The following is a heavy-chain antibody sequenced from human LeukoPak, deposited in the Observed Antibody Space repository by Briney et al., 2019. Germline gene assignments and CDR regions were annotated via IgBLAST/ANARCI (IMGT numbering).Heavy chain of an antibody. CDR1: GYTFTGFY. V-gene: IGHV1-2*02. Sequence: ASVKVSCKASGYTFTGFYMHWVRQAPGQGLEWMGWINPNSGGTNYAQKFQGRVTMTRDTSISTAYMELSRLRSDDTAVYYCARDIEMATPRAFDYWAREPWSPSPQ. CDR3: ARDIEMATPRAFDY. CDR2: INPNSGGT. J-gene: IGHJ4*02. D-gene: IGHD5-24*01.